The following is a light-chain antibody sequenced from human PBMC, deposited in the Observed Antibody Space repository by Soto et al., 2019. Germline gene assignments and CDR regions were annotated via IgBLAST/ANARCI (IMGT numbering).Light chain of an antibody. CDR3: AAWEDSLNGVV. CDR2: SNN. CDR1: SSNIGTNT. Sequence: QSVLTQPPSASGTPGQRVTISCSGGSSNIGTNTVNWYQQLPGTAPKLLIDSNNQRPSGVPDRFSDSKSGTSASLAISGLQSDDEADYYCAAWEDSLNGVVFGGGNKLTVL. V-gene: IGLV1-44*01. J-gene: IGLJ2*01.